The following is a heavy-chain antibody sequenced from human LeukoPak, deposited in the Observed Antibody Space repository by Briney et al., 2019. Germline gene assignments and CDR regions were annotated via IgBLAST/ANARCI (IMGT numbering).Heavy chain of an antibody. V-gene: IGHV3-23*01. CDR2: ISGSGGST. CDR3: AKDGFWSGYYNRAFDY. J-gene: IGHJ4*02. Sequence: PGASLRLSCAASGFTFSSYAMSWVRQAPGKGLEWVSAISGSGGSTYYADSVKGRFTISRDNSKNTLYLQMNSLRAEDTAVYYCAKDGFWSGYYNRAFDYWGQGTLVTVSS. D-gene: IGHD3-3*01. CDR1: GFTFSSYA.